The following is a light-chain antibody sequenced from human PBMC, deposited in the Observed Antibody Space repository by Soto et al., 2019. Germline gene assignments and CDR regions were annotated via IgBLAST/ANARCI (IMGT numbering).Light chain of an antibody. V-gene: IGKV3-15*01. CDR2: GAS. CDR3: QQYNNRPRT. CDR1: QSVSSN. Sequence: EIVMTQSPATLSVSPGERATLSCRASQSVSSNLAWYQQKPGQAPRLLIYGASTRATDIPARFSGSGSGTEFTLTISSLQYEDFAVYYCQQYNNRPRTSGPGTKV. J-gene: IGKJ1*01.